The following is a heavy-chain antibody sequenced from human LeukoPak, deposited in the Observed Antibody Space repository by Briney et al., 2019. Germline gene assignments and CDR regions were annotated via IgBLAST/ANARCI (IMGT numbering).Heavy chain of an antibody. Sequence: GGSLRLSCTASEFTFSNYNMNWVRQAPGKGLEWVSYISSGSSSIYYADSVRGRFTISRDNAKNSMFLQMISLRAEDTAIYYXXXXXXXXVRGFNYYFMDVWGKGTTVTVSS. CDR2: ISSGSSSI. V-gene: IGHV3-48*01. J-gene: IGHJ6*03. D-gene: IGHD6-13*01. CDR1: EFTFSNYN. CDR3: XXXXXXXVRGFNYYFMDV.